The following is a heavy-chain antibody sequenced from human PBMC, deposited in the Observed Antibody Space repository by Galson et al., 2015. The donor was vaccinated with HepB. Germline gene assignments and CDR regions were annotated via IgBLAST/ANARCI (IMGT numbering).Heavy chain of an antibody. CDR3: AKHDLYGDSSRGGSFDY. D-gene: IGHD4-17*01. V-gene: IGHV3-23*01. Sequence: LRLSCAASGFRFSYYAMNWVRQAPGKGLEWVSDISGSGSRTSYADSVEGRFTISRDNSGNKVFLQMDGLRVDDTAVYYCAKHDLYGDSSRGGSFDYWGQGALVTVSS. CDR2: ISGSGSRT. J-gene: IGHJ4*02. CDR1: GFRFSYYA.